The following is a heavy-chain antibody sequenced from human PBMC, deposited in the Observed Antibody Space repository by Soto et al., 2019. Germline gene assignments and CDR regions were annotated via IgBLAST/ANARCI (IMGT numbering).Heavy chain of an antibody. D-gene: IGHD3-10*01. CDR3: ARHSSGSWVYYYYMEV. J-gene: IGHJ6*03. CDR1: GGSISSSAYY. CDR2: IYYSGST. V-gene: IGHV4-39*01. Sequence: PSETLSLTCTVSGGSISSSAYYWGWIRQPPGKGLEWIGSIYYSGSTYYNPSLKSRVTMSVDTSKNQFSLKLTSVTAADTAVYYCARHSSGSWVYYYYMEVWGKGTTVTVSS.